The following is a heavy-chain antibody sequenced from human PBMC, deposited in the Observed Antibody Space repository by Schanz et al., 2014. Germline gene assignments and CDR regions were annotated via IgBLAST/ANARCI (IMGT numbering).Heavy chain of an antibody. CDR1: GYIFGSHG. J-gene: IGHJ3*02. CDR3: ARVHIATYRDNSPGACDI. D-gene: IGHD1-20*01. V-gene: IGHV1-18*01. Sequence: QLMQSGSEVRKPGASVKVSCKASGYIFGSHGMTWVRQAPGQGPELMGWINAHTGNTQYAQKFQGRVNMTRDTVTTTVHLELTRLRTDDTAIYYCARVHIATYRDNSPGACDIWGQGTRVTVSS. CDR2: INAHTGNT.